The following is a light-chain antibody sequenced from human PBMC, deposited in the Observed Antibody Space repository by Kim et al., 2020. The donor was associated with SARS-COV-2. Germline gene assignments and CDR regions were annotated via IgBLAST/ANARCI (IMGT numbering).Light chain of an antibody. V-gene: IGKV1-39*01. CDR1: QNIGTY. J-gene: IGKJ2*01. CDR3: PQSYTTLYA. Sequence: SASVGDRVTISCRASQNIGTYLNWYQHQAGKAPRLLIYAASILHRGVPSRFTGSGSGTDFTLTIRTLQPDDFATYHCPQSYTTLYAFGQGTKLEI. CDR2: AAS.